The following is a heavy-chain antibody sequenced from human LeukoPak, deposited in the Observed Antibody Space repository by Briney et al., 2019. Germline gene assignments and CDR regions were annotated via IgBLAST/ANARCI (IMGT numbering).Heavy chain of an antibody. CDR3: AKAPVTSCRGAYCYPFDS. CDR2: ISSSSSTI. Sequence: GGSLRLSCAASGFTFSSYSMNWVRQAPGKGLEWVSYISSSSSTIYYADSVKGRFTISRDNAKNTLYLQMNSLRAEDAAVYFCAKAPVTSCRGAYCYPFDSWGQGTLVTVSS. D-gene: IGHD2-21*01. CDR1: GFTFSSYS. V-gene: IGHV3-48*01. J-gene: IGHJ4*02.